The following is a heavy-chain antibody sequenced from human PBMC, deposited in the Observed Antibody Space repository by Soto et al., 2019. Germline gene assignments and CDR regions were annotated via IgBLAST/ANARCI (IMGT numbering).Heavy chain of an antibody. Sequence: QVQLQESGPGLVKPSETLSLICTVSGDPITSYFWTWLRQPAGKGLEWIGHVFPGGPTSHNSSLKSRVSMSIDTSKNQFSLTLTSVTAADTAVYYCARTLSGLNYGSRQFYFDYWGQGTLVTVSS. J-gene: IGHJ4*02. CDR1: GDPITSYF. CDR2: VFPGGPT. V-gene: IGHV4-4*07. D-gene: IGHD3-10*01. CDR3: ARTLSGLNYGSRQFYFDY.